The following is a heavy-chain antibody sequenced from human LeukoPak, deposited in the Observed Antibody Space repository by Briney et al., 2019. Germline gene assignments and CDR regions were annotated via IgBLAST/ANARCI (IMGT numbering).Heavy chain of an antibody. D-gene: IGHD1/OR15-1a*01. V-gene: IGHV3-23*01. CDR1: GFTFSNWA. CDR3: AKWAGSGEQTKRYFGPFDF. J-gene: IGHJ4*02. CDR2: ISGDGGGT. Sequence: GGSLRLSCAASGFTFSNWAITWVRQAPGMGLEWVSSISGDGGGTYYTDSVKGRFTVSRDNSKNTLYLEINSLRVEDTAVYYCAKWAGSGEQTKRYFGPFDFWGQGTLVTVSS.